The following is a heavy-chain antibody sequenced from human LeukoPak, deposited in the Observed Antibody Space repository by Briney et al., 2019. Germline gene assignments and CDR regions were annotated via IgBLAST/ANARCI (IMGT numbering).Heavy chain of an antibody. CDR1: GASISSSIHY. CDR2: VYYSGGT. J-gene: IGHJ5*02. D-gene: IGHD3-10*01. CDR3: ARDETHFYGSGSSNWFDP. V-gene: IGHV4-39*07. Sequence: SETLSLTCAVSGASISSSIHYWGWVRQPPGKGLEWIGSVYYSGGTYYNPSLESRLTISLDASKNQFSLNLSSVTAADTAVYYCARDETHFYGSGSSNWFDPWGQGILVTVSS.